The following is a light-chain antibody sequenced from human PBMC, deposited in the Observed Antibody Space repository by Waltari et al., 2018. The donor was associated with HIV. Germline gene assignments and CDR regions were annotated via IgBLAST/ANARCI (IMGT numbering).Light chain of an antibody. CDR1: QSVSSRD. V-gene: IGKV3-20*01. CDR3: QQYGSSPLIT. J-gene: IGKJ5*01. CDR2: GAS. Sequence: EIVLTQSPGTMSLSPGERATLSCRASQSVSSRDLAWYQQKPGQAPRLLIYGASSRATGIPDRFSGSGSGTDFTLTISRLEPEDFAVYYCQQYGSSPLITFGQGTRLEIK.